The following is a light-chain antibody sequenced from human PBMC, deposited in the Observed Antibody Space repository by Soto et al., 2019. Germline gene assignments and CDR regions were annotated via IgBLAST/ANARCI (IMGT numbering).Light chain of an antibody. CDR1: QSVSSD. J-gene: IGKJ5*01. V-gene: IGKV3-15*01. CDR3: QQYNNWPPIT. CDR2: GAS. Sequence: EIVMTQSPATLSVSPGERATLSCRASQSVSSDLAWYQQKPGQPPRLLIYGASTRATGIPARFSGSGSGTEFTLTISSLQSEDFALYFCQQYNNWPPITFGHGTRLEIK.